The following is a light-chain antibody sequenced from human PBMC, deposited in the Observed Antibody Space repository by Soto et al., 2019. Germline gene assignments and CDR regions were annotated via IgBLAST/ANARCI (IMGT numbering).Light chain of an antibody. V-gene: IGKV1-5*01. J-gene: IGKJ2*01. CDR2: GAS. Sequence: DIQMTQSPPTLSASVGDRVTITCRASQSIRHYLAWYQQMPGKAPKLLIYGASTLQSGVPSRFSGSGSRTEFTLTISSLQPDDFGTYYCQQSYSTPYFGQGTKLEIK. CDR3: QQSYSTPY. CDR1: QSIRHY.